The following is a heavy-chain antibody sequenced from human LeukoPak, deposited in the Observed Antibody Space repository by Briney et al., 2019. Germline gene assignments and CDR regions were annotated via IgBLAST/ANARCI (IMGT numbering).Heavy chain of an antibody. J-gene: IGHJ5*02. V-gene: IGHV3-21*01. CDR3: ASDLPAATT. CDR2: ISANNDYI. Sequence: PGGSLRLSCAASGFTFSAYSMSWVRQAPGKGLEWVSSISANNDYIFYPDSMKGRFTISRDNAQKSLYLQMDSLRAEDTAVYYCASDLPAATTWGQGTLVTVSS. D-gene: IGHD2-2*01. CDR1: GFTFSAYS.